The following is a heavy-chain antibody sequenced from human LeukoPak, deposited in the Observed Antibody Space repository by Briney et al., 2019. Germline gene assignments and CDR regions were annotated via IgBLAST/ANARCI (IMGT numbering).Heavy chain of an antibody. CDR3: ARDKDYGETLDY. Sequence: PGGSLRLSCAASGFTFSNYAMNWVRQAPGRGLEWVSAISGSGGSTYYADSVKGRFTISRDNSKNTLYLQMNSLRAEDTAVYYCARDKDYGETLDYWGQGTLVTVSS. J-gene: IGHJ4*02. V-gene: IGHV3-23*01. D-gene: IGHD4-17*01. CDR1: GFTFSNYA. CDR2: ISGSGGST.